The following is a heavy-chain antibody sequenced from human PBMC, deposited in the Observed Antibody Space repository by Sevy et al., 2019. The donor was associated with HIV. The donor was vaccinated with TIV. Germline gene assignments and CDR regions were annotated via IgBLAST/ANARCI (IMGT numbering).Heavy chain of an antibody. CDR2: VYDSGSS. V-gene: IGHV4-59*11. Sequence: SETLSLTCTVSGGSISGHYWGWIRQSPGKGLEWIAYVYDSGSSNYNPSLRSRVTISVDTSKSQFTLELSSVTATDTAVYFCARGGDLIYYDTSGFQSFFDSWGPGTLVTVSS. J-gene: IGHJ4*02. D-gene: IGHD3-22*01. CDR3: ARGGDLIYYDTSGFQSFFDS. CDR1: GGSISGHY.